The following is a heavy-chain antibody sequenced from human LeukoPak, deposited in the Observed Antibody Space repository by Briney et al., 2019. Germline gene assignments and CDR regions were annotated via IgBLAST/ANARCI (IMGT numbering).Heavy chain of an antibody. CDR3: ARNYPKIAVAGTGDY. V-gene: IGHV3-30*03. CDR1: GFTFSSYG. J-gene: IGHJ4*02. D-gene: IGHD6-19*01. Sequence: PGRSLRLSCAASGFTFSSYGMHWVRQAPGKGLEWVAVISYDGSNKYYADSVKGRFTISRDNSKNTLYLQMNSLRAEDTAVYYCARNYPKIAVAGTGDYWGQGTLVNVSS. CDR2: ISYDGSNK.